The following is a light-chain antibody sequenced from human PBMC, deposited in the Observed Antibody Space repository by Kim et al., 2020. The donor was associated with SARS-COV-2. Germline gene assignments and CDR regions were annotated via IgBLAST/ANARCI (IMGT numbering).Light chain of an antibody. J-gene: IGKJ4*01. CDR3: QQYGRSPRVT. CDR2: GAS. Sequence: DIVLMQSPGTLSLSPGERATLSCRASQSVSSNNLAWYQQKPGQAPRLLIYGASIRATGIPDRFSGSGSGTDFTLTITRLEAEDFAVYYCQQYGRSPRVTFGGGTKVDI. CDR1: QSVSSNN. V-gene: IGKV3-20*01.